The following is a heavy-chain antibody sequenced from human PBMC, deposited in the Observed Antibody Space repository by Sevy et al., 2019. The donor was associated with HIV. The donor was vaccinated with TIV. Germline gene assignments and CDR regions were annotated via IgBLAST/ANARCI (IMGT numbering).Heavy chain of an antibody. CDR1: GYTFTGYY. Sequence: ASVKVSCKASGYTFTGYYMHWVRQAPGQGLEWMGWINPNSGGTNYAQKFQGRVTMTRDTSISTAYMELSRLRSDDTAGYYCAGSNGVVAGPPPRLAPTYYYYMDVWGKGTTVTVSS. V-gene: IGHV1-2*02. J-gene: IGHJ6*03. CDR3: AGSNGVVAGPPPRLAPTYYYYMDV. CDR2: INPNSGGT. D-gene: IGHD3-9*01.